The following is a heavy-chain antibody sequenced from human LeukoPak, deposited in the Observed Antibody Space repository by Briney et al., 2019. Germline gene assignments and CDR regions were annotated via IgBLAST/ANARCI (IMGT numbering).Heavy chain of an antibody. CDR3: ARGLVDNWNYSELDY. CDR1: GGSFSGYY. V-gene: IGHV4-34*09. CDR2: INHSGST. D-gene: IGHD1-7*01. Sequence: SETLSLTCAVYGGSFSGYYWSWIRQPPGKGLEWIGEINHSGSTYYNPSLKSRVNISVDTSKNQFSLKLSSVTAADTAVYYCARGLVDNWNYSELDYWGQGTLVTVSS. J-gene: IGHJ4*02.